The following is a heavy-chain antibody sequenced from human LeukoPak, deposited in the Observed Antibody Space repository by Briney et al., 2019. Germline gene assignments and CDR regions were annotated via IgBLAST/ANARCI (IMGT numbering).Heavy chain of an antibody. CDR3: ARESEGGTGTSCPDY. J-gene: IGHJ4*02. V-gene: IGHV3-33*01. Sequence: GGSLRLSCAASGFTFSSYGMHWVRQAPGKGLEWVAVIWYDGSNKYYADSVKGRFTISRDNSKNTLYLQRNSLRVEDTALYYCARESEGGTGTSCPDYWGQGTLVTVSS. CDR2: IWYDGSNK. D-gene: IGHD2-2*01. CDR1: GFTFSSYG.